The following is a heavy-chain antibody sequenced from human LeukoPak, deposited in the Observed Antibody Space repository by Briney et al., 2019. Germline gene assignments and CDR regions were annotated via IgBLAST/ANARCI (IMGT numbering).Heavy chain of an antibody. Sequence: ASVKVSCKASGYTFTGYSMHWVRQAPGQGLEWMGWINPKNGGTNYAQKFQGRVTMTRDTSISAAYMVLSRLRSDDTAVYYCARDFKTDRDGDYWGQGTLVTVTS. D-gene: IGHD1-14*01. CDR2: INPKNGGT. J-gene: IGHJ4*02. CDR1: GYTFTGYS. V-gene: IGHV1-2*02. CDR3: ARDFKTDRDGDY.